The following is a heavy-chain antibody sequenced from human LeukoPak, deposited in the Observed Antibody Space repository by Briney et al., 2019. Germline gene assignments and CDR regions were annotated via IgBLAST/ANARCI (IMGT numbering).Heavy chain of an antibody. CDR1: DGSINSYY. CDR3: ARGRSNYYGMDV. D-gene: IGHD1-26*01. J-gene: IGHJ6*02. CDR2: IYYNGNT. Sequence: SETLSLTCSVSDGSINSYYWNWNRRPPGKGLEWIGYIYYNGNTNYSPSLKSRVTMSVDTSKNLFSLKVSSVTAADTAVYYCARGRSNYYGMDVXGXXXTVTVSS. V-gene: IGHV4-59*01.